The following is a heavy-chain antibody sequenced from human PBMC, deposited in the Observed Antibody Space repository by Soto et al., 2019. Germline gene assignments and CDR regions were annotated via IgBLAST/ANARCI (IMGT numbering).Heavy chain of an antibody. Sequence: SVKVSCKASGFTFTSSAVQWVRQARGQRLEWIGWIVIGRGNTNYAQKFQERVTITRDMSTSTAYMELRSLRSADTAVYYCAGDLCASTDVNDFGVYCGWGTLVTVSS. CDR1: GFTFTSSA. CDR2: IVIGRGNT. D-gene: IGHD3-16*01. CDR3: AGDLCASTDVNDFGVY. V-gene: IGHV1-58*01. J-gene: IGHJ4*02.